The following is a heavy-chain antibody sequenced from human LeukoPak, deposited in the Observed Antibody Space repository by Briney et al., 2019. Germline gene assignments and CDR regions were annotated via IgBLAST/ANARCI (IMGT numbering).Heavy chain of an antibody. CDR1: GFTFSKYD. D-gene: IGHD6-19*01. CDR3: VRGGPLAGHAFDV. Sequence: GGSLRLSCAGSGFTFSKYDMHWVRQATGRGLEWVSDITSGGDTHYQGSVKGRFTIFRDNAKNSFYLEMNSLRVGDTAVYYCVRGGPLAGHAFDVWGRGTLVTVS. CDR2: ITSGGDT. V-gene: IGHV3-13*04. J-gene: IGHJ3*01.